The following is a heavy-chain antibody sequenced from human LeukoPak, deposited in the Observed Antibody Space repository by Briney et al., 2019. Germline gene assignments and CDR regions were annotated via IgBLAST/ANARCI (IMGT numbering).Heavy chain of an antibody. D-gene: IGHD6-13*01. CDR2: IYYSGST. V-gene: IGHV4-59*08. CDR3: ARSIAAAGTFYRY. J-gene: IGHJ4*02. Sequence: SETLSLTCTVSGGSISSYYWSWIRQPPGKGLEWIGYIYYSGSTNYNPSLNSRVTISVDTSKNQFSLKLSSVTAADTAVYYCARSIAAAGTFYRYWGQGTLVTVSS. CDR1: GGSISSYY.